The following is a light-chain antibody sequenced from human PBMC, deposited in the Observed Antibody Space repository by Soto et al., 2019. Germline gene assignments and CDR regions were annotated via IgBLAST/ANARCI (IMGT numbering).Light chain of an antibody. CDR3: QQYNKWPAYT. J-gene: IGKJ2*01. CDR1: QSVSSN. CDR2: GAS. V-gene: IGKV3-15*01. Sequence: EIVMTQSPDTLSVSPGERATLSCRASQSVSSNLAWYQQKPGQAPRLLIYGASSRATGIPARFSGSGSGTEFTLTISSLQSEDLAVYYCQQYNKWPAYTFGQGTKLEIK.